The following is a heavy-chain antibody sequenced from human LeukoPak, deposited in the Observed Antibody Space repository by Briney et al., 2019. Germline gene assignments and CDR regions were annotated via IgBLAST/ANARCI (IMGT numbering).Heavy chain of an antibody. V-gene: IGHV3-23*01. J-gene: IGHJ5*01. CDR3: AKDRPNYFGSNGHYYRRNGDS. Sequence: GGSLRLSCTASGFTFSIYAMSWVRQAPGRGLEWVSAITSSGDTTFYADSVRGRFTISRDNSKNTLYLQMSSLRAEDTAVFYCAKDRPNYFGSNGHYYRRNGDSWGQGTLVTVSS. CDR2: ITSSGDTT. CDR1: GFTFSIYA. D-gene: IGHD3-10*01.